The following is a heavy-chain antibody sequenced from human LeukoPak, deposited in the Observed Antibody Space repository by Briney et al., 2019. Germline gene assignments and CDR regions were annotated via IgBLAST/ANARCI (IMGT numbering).Heavy chain of an antibody. V-gene: IGHV1-18*01. J-gene: IGHJ4*02. Sequence: ASVKVSCKASGYTFTSYGISWVRQAPGQGLEWMGWISAYNGNTNYAQKLQGRVTMTTDTSTSTAYMELRSLRSDDTAVYYCARVSGSYYWREYYFDYWGQGTLVTVPS. CDR2: ISAYNGNT. D-gene: IGHD3-10*01. CDR1: GYTFTSYG. CDR3: ARVSGSYYWREYYFDY.